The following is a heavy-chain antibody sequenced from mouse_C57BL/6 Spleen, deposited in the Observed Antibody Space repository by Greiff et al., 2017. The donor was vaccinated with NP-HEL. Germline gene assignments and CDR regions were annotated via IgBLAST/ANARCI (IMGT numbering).Heavy chain of an antibody. CDR3: AREDFDYDDEGFAY. D-gene: IGHD2-4*01. CDR1: GYTFTSYW. Sequence: QVQLQQSGAELVKPGASVKLSCKASGYTFTSYWMHWVKQRPGQGLEWIGLIHPNSGSTNYNEKFKSKATLTVDKSSSTAYMQLSSLTSEDSAVYYYAREDFDYDDEGFAYWGQGTLVTVSA. J-gene: IGHJ3*01. CDR2: IHPNSGST. V-gene: IGHV1-64*01.